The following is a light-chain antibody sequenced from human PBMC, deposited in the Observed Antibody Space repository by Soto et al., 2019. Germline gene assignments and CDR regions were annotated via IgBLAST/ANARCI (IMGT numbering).Light chain of an antibody. J-gene: IGKJ5*01. CDR1: QSVNHNY. CDR2: GAS. Sequence: EIVLTQSPGTLSLSPGERATLSCRASQSVNHNYLAWYRQKPGQGTRLLIYGASTRATGIPDRFSGSGSGTDCTLTISRLEPEDFAVYYCQQYASSFTFGQGTRLEIK. V-gene: IGKV3-20*01. CDR3: QQYASSFT.